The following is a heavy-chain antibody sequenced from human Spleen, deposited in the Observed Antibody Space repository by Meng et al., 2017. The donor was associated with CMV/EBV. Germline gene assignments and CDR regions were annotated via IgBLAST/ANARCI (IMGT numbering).Heavy chain of an antibody. CDR3: ASSFSDYYFDY. CDR1: GFTFSSYW. Sequence: GESLKISCAASGFTFSSYWMSWVRQAPGKGLEWVSSISSSSSYIYYAGSVKGRFTISRENAKNSLYLQMNSLRAGDTAVYYCASSFSDYYFDYWGQGTLVTVSS. V-gene: IGHV3-21*01. J-gene: IGHJ4*02. CDR2: ISSSSSYI.